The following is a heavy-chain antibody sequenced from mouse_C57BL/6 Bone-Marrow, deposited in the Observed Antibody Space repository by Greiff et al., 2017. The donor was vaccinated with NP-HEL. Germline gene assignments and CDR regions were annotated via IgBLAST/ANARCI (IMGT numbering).Heavy chain of an antibody. CDR3: ARSLRTESYAMDY. J-gene: IGHJ4*01. V-gene: IGHV1-53*01. Sequence: QVQLQQPGTELVKPGASVKLSCKASGYTFTSYWMHWVKQRPGQGLEWIGNINPSNGGTNYNEKFKSKAKLTVDKSSSTAYMQLSSLTSEDSAVYYCARSLRTESYAMDYWGQGTSVTVSS. CDR1: GYTFTSYW. CDR2: INPSNGGT.